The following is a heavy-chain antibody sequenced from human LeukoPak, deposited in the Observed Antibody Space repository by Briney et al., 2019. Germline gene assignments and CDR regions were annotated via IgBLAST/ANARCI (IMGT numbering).Heavy chain of an antibody. V-gene: IGHV1-18*01. CDR2: ISAYNGNT. CDR3: AREGNYDSSGYRVAAFDI. Sequence: RASVKVSCKASGYIFTSYGFSWVRQAPGQGLEWMGWISAYNGNTNYAQMLQGRVTMTTDTSTNTAYMELRSLRSDDTAVYYCAREGNYDSSGYRVAAFDIWGQGTMVTVSS. CDR1: GYIFTSYG. D-gene: IGHD3-22*01. J-gene: IGHJ3*02.